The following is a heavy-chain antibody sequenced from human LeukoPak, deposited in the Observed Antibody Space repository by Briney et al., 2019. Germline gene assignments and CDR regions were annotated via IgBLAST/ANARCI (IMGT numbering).Heavy chain of an antibody. CDR2: ISWEGSTT. Sequence: GGSLRLSCAASGFTFDDHTMHCVRQLPGKGLDWVSLISWEGSTTYYADSVKDRFTISRDTSKNSLYLQMNSLRTEDTALYYCAKARSSSWSYLESWGQGTLVTVSS. J-gene: IGHJ4*02. CDR3: AKARSSSWSYLES. V-gene: IGHV3-43*01. D-gene: IGHD6-13*01. CDR1: GFTFDDHT.